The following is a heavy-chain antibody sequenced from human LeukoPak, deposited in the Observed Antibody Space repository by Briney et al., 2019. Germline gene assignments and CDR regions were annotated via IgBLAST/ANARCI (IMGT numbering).Heavy chain of an antibody. CDR3: ARGGRAVAAY. Sequence: SETLSLTCSVSGDSVNSGTYYWSWIRQPPGKGLEWIGGINHSGSTNYNPSLKSRVTISVDTSKNQFSLKLSSVTAADTAVYYCARGGRAVAAYWGQGTLVTVSS. CDR2: INHSGST. J-gene: IGHJ4*02. D-gene: IGHD6-19*01. V-gene: IGHV4-39*07. CDR1: GDSVNSGTYY.